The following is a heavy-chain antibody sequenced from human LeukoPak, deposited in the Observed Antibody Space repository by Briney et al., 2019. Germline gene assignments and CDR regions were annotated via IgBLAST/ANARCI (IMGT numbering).Heavy chain of an antibody. J-gene: IGHJ4*02. CDR1: GLSFSNYA. CDR3: GPGEDSTTNAYDY. Sequence: GGSLRLSCATSGLSFSNYAMSWVRQAPGKGLEWVSAISGEGATIYYADSVKGRFTISRDNSKNTLYLQMNSLTAEDTAVYYYGPGEDSTTNAYDYWGQGTLVTVSS. CDR2: ISGEGATI. D-gene: IGHD2/OR15-2a*01. V-gene: IGHV3-23*01.